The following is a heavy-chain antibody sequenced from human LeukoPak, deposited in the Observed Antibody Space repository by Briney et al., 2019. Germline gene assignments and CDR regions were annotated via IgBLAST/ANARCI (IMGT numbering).Heavy chain of an antibody. CDR3: AKSGYNRFDY. CDR1: GFTFSSSA. Sequence: GGSLRLSCAASGFTFSSSAMSWVRQAPGKGLEWVSNISGSGSGGSTYYADSVRGRFTISRDNSKNTLYLQMNSLRAEDTAVYYCAKSGYNRFDYWGQGTLVTVSS. CDR2: ISGSGSGGST. V-gene: IGHV3-23*01. D-gene: IGHD5-24*01. J-gene: IGHJ4*02.